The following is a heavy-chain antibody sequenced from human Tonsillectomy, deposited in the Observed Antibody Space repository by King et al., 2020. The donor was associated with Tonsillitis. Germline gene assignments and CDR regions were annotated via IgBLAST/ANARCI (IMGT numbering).Heavy chain of an antibody. J-gene: IGHJ4*02. CDR2: ISHSGGT. V-gene: IGHV4-34*01. CDR1: GGSFSGYY. CDR3: ARCYSSSWFLVDY. Sequence: VQLQQWGAGLLKPSETLSLSCAVYGGSFSGYYWTWIRQPPGKGLEWIGEISHSGGTSYNASLKSRVTLAVDTSKNQFSLNLSSVTAADTAMYYCARCYSSSWFLVDYWGQGTLVAVSS. D-gene: IGHD6-13*01.